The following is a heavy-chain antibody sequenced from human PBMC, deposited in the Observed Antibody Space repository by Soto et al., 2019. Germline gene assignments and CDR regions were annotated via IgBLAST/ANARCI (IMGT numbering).Heavy chain of an antibody. CDR2: ISYDGSNK. J-gene: IGHJ4*02. Sequence: QVQLVESGGGVVQPGRSLRLSCAASGFTFSSYAMHWVRQAPGKGLEWVAVISYDGSNKYYADSVKGRFTISRDNSKNTLYLQMNSLRAEDTAVYYCARDDILHGFDYWGQGTLVTVSS. CDR1: GFTFSSYA. CDR3: ARDDILHGFDY. D-gene: IGHD1-26*01. V-gene: IGHV3-30-3*01.